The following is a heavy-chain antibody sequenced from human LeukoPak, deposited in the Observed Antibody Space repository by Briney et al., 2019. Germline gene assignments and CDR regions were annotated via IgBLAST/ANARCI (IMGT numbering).Heavy chain of an antibody. CDR2: IQPDGVNR. CDR3: AKNQRTNNDIFFDF. CDR1: GFTFSKYA. V-gene: IGHV3-23*01. J-gene: IGHJ4*02. D-gene: IGHD3-9*01. Sequence: GGSLRLSCAASGFTFSKYAMTWVRQAPGKGLEWVSTIQPDGVNRAHAVSVRGRFTTTKDDSQNTMYLQMKGLRADDTAVYFCAKNQRTNNDIFFDFWGQGTLVTVSS.